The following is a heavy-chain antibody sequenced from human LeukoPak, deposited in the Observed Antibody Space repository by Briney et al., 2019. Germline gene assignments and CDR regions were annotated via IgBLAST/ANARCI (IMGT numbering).Heavy chain of an antibody. CDR2: INHSGST. J-gene: IGHJ4*02. CDR1: GGSFSGYY. CDR3: ARGSTMTFDY. Sequence: SETLSLTCAVYGGSFSGYYWSWIRQPPGKGLEWIGEINHSGSTNYNPSLKSRVTISVDTSKNQFSLNLSSVTAADTAVYYCARGSTMTFDYWGQGALVTVSS. V-gene: IGHV4-34*01. D-gene: IGHD3-3*01.